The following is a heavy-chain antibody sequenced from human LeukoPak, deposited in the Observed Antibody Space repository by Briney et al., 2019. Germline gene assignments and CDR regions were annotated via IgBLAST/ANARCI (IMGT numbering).Heavy chain of an antibody. CDR2: ITSVGDT. Sequence: GGSLRPSCAASGFTFSTYWMIWVRQAPGQGLECISTITSVGDTYYSDSLRGRFTISRDISKNTVYLEINSLRAEDTAVYYCVKRPDYGGGNYVFEHWGQGTLVTVSS. D-gene: IGHD4-23*01. V-gene: IGHV3-23*01. CDR1: GFTFSTYW. J-gene: IGHJ4*02. CDR3: VKRPDYGGGNYVFEH.